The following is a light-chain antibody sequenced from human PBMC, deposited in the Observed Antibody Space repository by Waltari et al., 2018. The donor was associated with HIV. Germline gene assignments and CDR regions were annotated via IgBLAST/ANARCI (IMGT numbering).Light chain of an antibody. CDR2: RNN. Sequence: QSVLTQPPSASGTSGQRVTISCSGSSSNIGSNYVYWYQQLPGTAPKLLIYRNNQRPSGVPDRVSGSKSGTSASLAISGLRSEDEADYYCAAWDDSLSGRYVFGTGTKVTVL. J-gene: IGLJ1*01. CDR1: SSNIGSNY. CDR3: AAWDDSLSGRYV. V-gene: IGLV1-47*01.